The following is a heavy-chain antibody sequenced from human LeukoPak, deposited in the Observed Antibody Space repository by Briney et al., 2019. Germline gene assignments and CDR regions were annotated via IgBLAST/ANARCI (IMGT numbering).Heavy chain of an antibody. CDR1: GFTFSSYG. CDR2: ISYDGSNK. CDR3: ATHLYDY. J-gene: IGHJ4*02. V-gene: IGHV3-30*03. Sequence: GGSLRLSCAASGFTFSSYGMHWVRQAPGKGLEWVAVISYDGSNKYYADSVKGRFTISRDNSKNTLYLQMNSLRAEDTAVYYCATHLYDYWGQGTLVTVSS.